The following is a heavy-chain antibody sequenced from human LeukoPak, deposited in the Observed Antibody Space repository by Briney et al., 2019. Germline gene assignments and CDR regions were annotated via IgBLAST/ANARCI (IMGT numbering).Heavy chain of an antibody. CDR3: ARAYSGSYPYFDY. CDR2: IYHSGST. Sequence: SETLSLTCTVSGGSISSSSYYWGWIRQPPGKGLVWIGSIYHSGSTYYNPSLKSRVTISVDTSKNQFSLKLSSVTAADTAVYYCARAYSGSYPYFDYWGQGTLVTVSS. D-gene: IGHD1-26*01. V-gene: IGHV4-39*07. J-gene: IGHJ4*02. CDR1: GGSISSSSYY.